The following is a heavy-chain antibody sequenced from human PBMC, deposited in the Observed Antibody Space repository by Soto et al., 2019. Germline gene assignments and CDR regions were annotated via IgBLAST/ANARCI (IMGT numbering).Heavy chain of an antibody. Sequence: HDPGQGLEWMGGIIPIFGTANYAQKFQGRVTITADESTSTAYMELSSLRSEDTAVYYCARDVSGRYSIFDYWGQGTLVTVSS. D-gene: IGHD1-26*01. V-gene: IGHV1-69*01. CDR2: IIPIFGTA. J-gene: IGHJ4*02. CDR3: ARDVSGRYSIFDY.